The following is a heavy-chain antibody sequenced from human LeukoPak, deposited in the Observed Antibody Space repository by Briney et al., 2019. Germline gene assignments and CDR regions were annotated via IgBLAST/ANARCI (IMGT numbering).Heavy chain of an antibody. J-gene: IGHJ6*02. D-gene: IGHD3-10*01. V-gene: IGHV4-34*01. Sequence: SETLSLTCAVYGGSLSGYYWSWIRQPPGKGLEWIGEINHSGSTNYNPSLKSRVTISVDTSKNQFSLKLSSVTAADTAVYYCARSRRTYYYGSGINTAKYYYYGMDVWGQGTTVTVSS. CDR3: ARSRRTYYYGSGINTAKYYYYGMDV. CDR2: INHSGST. CDR1: GGSLSGYY.